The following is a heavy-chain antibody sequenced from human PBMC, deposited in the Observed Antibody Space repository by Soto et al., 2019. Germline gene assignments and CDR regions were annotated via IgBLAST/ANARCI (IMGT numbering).Heavy chain of an antibody. Sequence: GGSLRLSCAASGFTFSSYWMHWVRQAPGKGLVWVSRINSDGSSTSYADSVKGRFTISRDNAKNTLYLQMNSLRAEDTAVYYCARVWAGPTYYDILTGYYDYWGQGTLVTVSS. D-gene: IGHD3-9*01. J-gene: IGHJ4*02. CDR2: INSDGSST. CDR1: GFTFSSYW. V-gene: IGHV3-74*01. CDR3: ARVWAGPTYYDILTGYYDY.